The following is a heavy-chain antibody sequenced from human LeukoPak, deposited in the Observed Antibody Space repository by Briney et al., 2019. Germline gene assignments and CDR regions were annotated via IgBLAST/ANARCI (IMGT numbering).Heavy chain of an antibody. CDR2: IDPNSGGT. V-gene: IGHV1-2*02. CDR1: GYTFTDYY. Sequence: ASVRVSCKTSGYTFTDYYLHWVRQAPGQGLEWMGMIDPNSGGTNYAQKFQVRVTVTRDTSISIVYMELSGLRSDDTAVYYCARVPGPYTTSRFDYWGQGTLVTVSS. CDR3: ARVPGPYTTSRFDY. D-gene: IGHD6-13*01. J-gene: IGHJ4*02.